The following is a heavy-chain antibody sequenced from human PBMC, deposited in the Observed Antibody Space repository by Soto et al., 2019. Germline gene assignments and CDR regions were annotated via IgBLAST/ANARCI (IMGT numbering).Heavy chain of an antibody. Sequence: GGSLRLSCAASGFTFNTYSMNWVRQAPGKGLEWISYISGGSSTIYYADSVKGRFTISRDNAKNSLYLQMNSLRAEDTAVYYCATDKLGYCSDGRCYRPGYFENWGQGTPVTVSS. J-gene: IGHJ4*02. V-gene: IGHV3-48*01. D-gene: IGHD2-15*01. CDR1: GFTFNTYS. CDR2: ISGGSSTI. CDR3: ATDKLGYCSDGRCYRPGYFEN.